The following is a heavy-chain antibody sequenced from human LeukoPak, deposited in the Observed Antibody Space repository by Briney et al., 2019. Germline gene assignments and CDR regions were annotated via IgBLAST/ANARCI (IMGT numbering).Heavy chain of an antibody. J-gene: IGHJ3*01. Sequence: PGGSLRLSCEASGFTFSNYAMTWVRQAPGKGLEWVSSIRGSDASTFYADSVKGRFTMSRDNSKSTLYLQMNNLRVGDTAVYYCGRDPNGDYVGAFDFGGQGTLVTVSS. V-gene: IGHV3-23*01. CDR3: GRDPNGDYVGAFDF. CDR1: GFTFSNYA. D-gene: IGHD4-17*01. CDR2: IRGSDAST.